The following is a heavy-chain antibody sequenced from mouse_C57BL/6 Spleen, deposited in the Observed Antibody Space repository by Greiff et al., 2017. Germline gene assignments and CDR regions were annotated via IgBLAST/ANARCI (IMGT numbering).Heavy chain of an antibody. D-gene: IGHD4-1*01. CDR3: ARNSLGWDSFAY. CDR2: IWSGGST. V-gene: IGHV2-2*01. Sequence: QVHVKQSGLGLVQPSQSLSITCTVSGFSLTSYGVHWVRQSPGKGLEWLGVIWSGGSTDYNAAFISRLSISKDNSKSQVFFKMNSLQADDTAIYYCARNSLGWDSFAYWGQGTLVTVSA. CDR1: GFSLTSYG. J-gene: IGHJ3*01.